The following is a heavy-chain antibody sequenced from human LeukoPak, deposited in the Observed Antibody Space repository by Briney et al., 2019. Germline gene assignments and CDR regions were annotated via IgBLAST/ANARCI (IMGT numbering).Heavy chain of an antibody. CDR3: ATAHIYCGGDCYSSWFDP. D-gene: IGHD2-21*02. CDR2: FDPEGGET. J-gene: IGHJ5*02. V-gene: IGHV1-24*01. Sequence: ASVKVSCKVSGYTLTELSMHWVRQAPGKGLEWMGGFDPEGGETIYAQKFQGRVTMTEDTSTDTAYMELSSLRSEDTAVYYCATAHIYCGGDCYSSWFDPWGQGTLVTVSS. CDR1: GYTLTELS.